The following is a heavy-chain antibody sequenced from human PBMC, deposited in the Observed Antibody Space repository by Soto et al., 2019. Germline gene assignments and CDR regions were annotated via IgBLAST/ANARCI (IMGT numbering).Heavy chain of an antibody. CDR1: GFTFSSYW. CDR3: ARFTGFWSAIDY. V-gene: IGHV3-74*01. CDR2: IRGDGSTT. Sequence: GGSLRLSCAASGFTFSSYWMHWVRQAPGKGLVWVSHIRGDGSTTSYADSVKGRFTISRDNAKNVLYLQMNSLIAEDTAVYYCARFTGFWSAIDYWGLGTLVTVSS. J-gene: IGHJ4*02. D-gene: IGHD3-3*01.